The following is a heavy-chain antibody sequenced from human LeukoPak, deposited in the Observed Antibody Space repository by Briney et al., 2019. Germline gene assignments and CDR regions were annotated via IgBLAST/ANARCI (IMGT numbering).Heavy chain of an antibody. D-gene: IGHD4-23*01. Sequence: PGGSLRLSCAASGFTFSSYWMSWVRQAPGKGLEWVSAISGSGGSTYYADSVKGRFTISRDNSKNTLYLQMNSLRAEDTAVYYCAKDQESSTVVTKGRALFDYWGQGTLVTVSS. CDR3: AKDQESSTVVTKGRALFDY. CDR2: ISGSGGST. J-gene: IGHJ4*02. CDR1: GFTFSSYW. V-gene: IGHV3-23*01.